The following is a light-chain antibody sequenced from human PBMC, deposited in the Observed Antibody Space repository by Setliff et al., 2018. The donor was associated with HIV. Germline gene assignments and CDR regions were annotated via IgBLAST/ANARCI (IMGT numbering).Light chain of an antibody. CDR3: GSSTPANTGV. Sequence: QSALTQPASVSGSPGHSITISCTGTSSDIGAYNYVSWYQHYPGKATKLIIYEFSDRPSGISNRFSGSQSGNAASLTSSGLQAEDEADYYCGSSTPANTGVVGSGTKVTVL. CDR1: SSDIGAYNY. V-gene: IGLV2-14*01. J-gene: IGLJ1*01. CDR2: EFS.